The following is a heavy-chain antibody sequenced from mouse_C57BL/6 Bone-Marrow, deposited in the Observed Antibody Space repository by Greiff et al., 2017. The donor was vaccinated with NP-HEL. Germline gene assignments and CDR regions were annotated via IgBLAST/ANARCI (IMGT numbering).Heavy chain of an antibody. Sequence: VQGVESGAELVKPGASVKISCKASGYEFSNYWMNWVKQRPGKGLEWIGQISPGDGDTNYNGKFKDKATLTADKSASTAYMQLSRLTSEYSAVYFCAGGAYGGQGTLVTVSA. CDR3: AGGAY. J-gene: IGHJ3*01. CDR1: GYEFSNYW. CDR2: ISPGDGDT. V-gene: IGHV1-80*01.